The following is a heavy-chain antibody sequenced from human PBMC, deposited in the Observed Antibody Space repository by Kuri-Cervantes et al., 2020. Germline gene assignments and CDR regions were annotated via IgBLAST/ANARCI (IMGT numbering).Heavy chain of an antibody. CDR1: GYSISSGYY. D-gene: IGHD4-17*01. V-gene: IGHV4-38-2*02. Sequence: ESLKISCTVSGYSISSGYYWGWIRQPPGKGLEWIGSIYHSGSTYYNPSLKSRVTISVDTSKNQFSLKLSSVTAADTAVYYCARETTHPMTTVTTKVGYWYFDLWGRGTLVTVSS. CDR2: IYHSGST. J-gene: IGHJ2*01. CDR3: ARETTHPMTTVTTKVGYWYFDL.